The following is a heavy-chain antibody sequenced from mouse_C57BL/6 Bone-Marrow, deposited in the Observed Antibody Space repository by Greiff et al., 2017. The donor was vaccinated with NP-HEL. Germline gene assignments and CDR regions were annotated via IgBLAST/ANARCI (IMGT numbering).Heavy chain of an antibody. Sequence: EVQLQQSGAELVRPGASVKLSCTASGFNIKDDYMNWVKQRPEQGLEWIGWIDPENGDTEYASKFQGKATITADTSSNTAYLQLSSLSSEDTAVYYCTTTTTWGFAYWGQGTLVTVSA. CDR2: IDPENGDT. CDR1: GFNIKDDY. V-gene: IGHV14-4*01. CDR3: TTTTTWGFAY. J-gene: IGHJ3*01. D-gene: IGHD1-1*01.